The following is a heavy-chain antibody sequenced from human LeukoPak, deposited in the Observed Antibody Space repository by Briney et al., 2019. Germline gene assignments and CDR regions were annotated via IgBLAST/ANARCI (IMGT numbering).Heavy chain of an antibody. CDR1: GGSISSDSYY. V-gene: IGHV4-39*01. CDR3: ARLGYGSGSPFDY. J-gene: IGHJ4*02. CDR2: IYYSGNT. Sequence: SETLSLTCTVSGGSISSDSYYWGWIRQPPGKGLEWIGTIYYSGNTYYNPSLRSRVTISVDTSKNQFSLRLSSVTAADTAVYYCARLGYGSGSPFDYWGQGTRVTVSS. D-gene: IGHD3-10*01.